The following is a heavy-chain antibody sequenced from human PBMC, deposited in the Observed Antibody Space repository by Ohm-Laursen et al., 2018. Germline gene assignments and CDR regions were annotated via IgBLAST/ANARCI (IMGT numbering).Heavy chain of an antibody. J-gene: IGHJ6*02. CDR3: AREMAAAKSVHDDVAEEYYYYYGMDV. D-gene: IGHD6-13*01. V-gene: IGHV1-69-2*01. CDR1: GYTFTDYY. CDR2: VDPEDGET. Sequence: ATVKISCKVSGYTFTDYYMHWVQQAPGKGLEWMGLVDPEDGETIYAEKFQGRVTITADTSTDTAYMELSSLRSEDTAVYYCAREMAAAKSVHDDVAEEYYYYYGMDVWGQGTTVTVSS.